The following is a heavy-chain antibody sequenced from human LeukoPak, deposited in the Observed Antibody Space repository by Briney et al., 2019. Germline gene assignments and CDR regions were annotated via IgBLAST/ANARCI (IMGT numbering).Heavy chain of an antibody. J-gene: IGHJ4*02. CDR3: AKADTLSIAVAD. CDR2: ISGSAGNI. V-gene: IGHV3-23*01. D-gene: IGHD6-19*01. CDR1: GFTFSSYA. Sequence: GGSLRLSCAASGFTFSSYAMSWVRQAPGKGLEWVSAISGSAGNIYYADSVKGRFTISRDNSKNTLYLQMNSLRAEDTAVYYCAKADTLSIAVADWGQGTLVTVSS.